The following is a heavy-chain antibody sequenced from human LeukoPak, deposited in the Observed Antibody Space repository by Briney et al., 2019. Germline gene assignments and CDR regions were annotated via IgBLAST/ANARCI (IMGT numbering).Heavy chain of an antibody. Sequence: PSETLSLTCTVSGGSISSGGYYWRWIRQHPGKGLEWIGYIYYSGSTYYNPSLKSRVTISVDTSKNQFSLKLSSVTAADTAVYYCARGWPGERMTTVTVWFDPWGQGTLVTVSS. D-gene: IGHD4-17*01. J-gene: IGHJ5*02. CDR3: ARGWPGERMTTVTVWFDP. V-gene: IGHV4-31*03. CDR2: IYYSGST. CDR1: GGSISSGGYY.